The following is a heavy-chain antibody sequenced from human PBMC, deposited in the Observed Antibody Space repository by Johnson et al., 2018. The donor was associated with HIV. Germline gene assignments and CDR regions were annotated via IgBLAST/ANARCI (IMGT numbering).Heavy chain of an antibody. J-gene: IGHJ3*02. D-gene: IGHD6-19*01. CDR3: AKDFGSSGWLERGVDAFDI. Sequence: QVQLVESGGGVVQPGRSLRLSCAVSGFTLSHYGMHWVRQAPGKGLEWVAVISYDGSNKYYVDSVKGRFTISRDNSKNTLYLQMNSLRAEDTAVYYCAKDFGSSGWLERGVDAFDIWGQGTMVTVSS. CDR2: ISYDGSNK. V-gene: IGHV3-30*18. CDR1: GFTLSHYG.